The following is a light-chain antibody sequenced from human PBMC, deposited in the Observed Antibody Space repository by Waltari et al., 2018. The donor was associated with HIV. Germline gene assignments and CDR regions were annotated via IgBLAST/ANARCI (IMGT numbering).Light chain of an antibody. CDR2: DAS. CDR3: QQYDNLLT. J-gene: IGKJ4*01. CDR1: QDINNY. Sequence: DIQMTQSPSSLSASVGDRVTITCQASQDINNYLNWYQQKPGKAPKLLIYDASNLEKGVPSRFSGSGSGTDFTFTISSLQSEDIATYYCQQYDNLLTFGGGTKVELK. V-gene: IGKV1-33*01.